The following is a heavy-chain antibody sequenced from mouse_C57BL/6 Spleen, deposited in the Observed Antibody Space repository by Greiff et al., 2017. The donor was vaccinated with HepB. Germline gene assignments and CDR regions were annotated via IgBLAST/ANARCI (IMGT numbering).Heavy chain of an antibody. Sequence: VQLQQSVAELVRPGASVKLSCTASGFNIKNTYMHWVKQRPEQGLEWIGRIDPANGNTKYAPKFQGKATITADTSSNTAYLQLSSLTSEDTAMYYCARGDGYEAGYYYAMDYWGQGTSVTVSS. J-gene: IGHJ4*01. V-gene: IGHV14-3*01. CDR1: GFNIKNTY. D-gene: IGHD2-2*01. CDR2: IDPANGNT. CDR3: ARGDGYEAGYYYAMDY.